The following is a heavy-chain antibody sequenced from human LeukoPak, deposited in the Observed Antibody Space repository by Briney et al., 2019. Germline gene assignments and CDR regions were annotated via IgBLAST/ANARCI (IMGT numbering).Heavy chain of an antibody. J-gene: IGHJ5*02. V-gene: IGHV4-31*03. CDR2: IYYTGTT. CDR1: GVSISSGGFY. Sequence: SQTLSLTCSVSGVSISSGGFYWSWIRQLPGKGLEWIGYIYYTGTTYYNPSLRTRVIISVDTSKNQFSLKVNSVTASDTAVYYFSTSDDSSGYLTSFDPWGQGTLVTVSS. CDR3: STSDDSSGYLTSFDP. D-gene: IGHD3-22*01.